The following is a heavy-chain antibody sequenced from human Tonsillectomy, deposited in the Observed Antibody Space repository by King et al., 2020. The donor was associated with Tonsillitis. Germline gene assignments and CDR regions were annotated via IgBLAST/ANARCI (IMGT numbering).Heavy chain of an antibody. V-gene: IGHV3-30*18. J-gene: IGHJ4*02. CDR2: ISFDGSNT. Sequence: VQLVESGGGVVQPGRSLRLSCAASGFTFSNYGMHWVRQAPGKGLEWVAVISFDGSNTYYADSVKGRFTISRDNSKNTLYLQMNSLRTEDTAVFYCAKFFTPGYRNSDNYFDFWGLGTLVTISS. CDR3: AKFFTPGYRNSDNYFDF. CDR1: GFTFSNYG. D-gene: IGHD6-13*01.